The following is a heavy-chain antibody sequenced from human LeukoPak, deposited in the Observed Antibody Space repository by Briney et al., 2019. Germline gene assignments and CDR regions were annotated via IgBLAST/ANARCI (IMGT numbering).Heavy chain of an antibody. J-gene: IGHJ4*02. V-gene: IGHV3-21*01. CDR2: ISSSSSYI. Sequence: PGGSLRLSCAASGFTFSSYSMNWVRQAPGMGLEWVSSISSSSSYIYYADSVKDRFTISRDNAKNSLYLQMNSLRAEDTAVYYCAREIPPYYYDSSGYCPFDYWGQGTLVTVSS. D-gene: IGHD3-22*01. CDR3: AREIPPYYYDSSGYCPFDY. CDR1: GFTFSSYS.